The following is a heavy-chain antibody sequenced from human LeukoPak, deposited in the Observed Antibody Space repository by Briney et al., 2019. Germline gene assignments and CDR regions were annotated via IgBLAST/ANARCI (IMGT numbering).Heavy chain of an antibody. Sequence: GGSLRLSCATSGFTFSNYWMIWVRQAPGKGLEWVGNIKQDGSEKRYADSVRGRFSISRDNARTSLYLQMNSLRAEDTAVYYCARASDPWLQLTWGQGTLVTVSS. D-gene: IGHD5-24*01. V-gene: IGHV3-7*05. J-gene: IGHJ5*02. CDR3: ARASDPWLQLT. CDR2: IKQDGSEK. CDR1: GFTFSNYW.